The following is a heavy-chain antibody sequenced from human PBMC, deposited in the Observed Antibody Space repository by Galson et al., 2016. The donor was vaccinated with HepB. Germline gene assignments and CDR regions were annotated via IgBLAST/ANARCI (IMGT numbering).Heavy chain of an antibody. CDR2: IYHSGTT. CDR1: VGAMKTFY. CDR3: ARHWGRNSRIDY. Sequence: SETLSLTCSVSVGAMKTFYWSWIRQSPGKGLEWIGYIYHSGTTYYNPSLKSRVTISIDTWNNKFSLKMTGMTASDTAVYYCARHWGRNSRIDYWGQGTLVTVSS. D-gene: IGHD3-16*01. J-gene: IGHJ4*02. V-gene: IGHV4-59*08.